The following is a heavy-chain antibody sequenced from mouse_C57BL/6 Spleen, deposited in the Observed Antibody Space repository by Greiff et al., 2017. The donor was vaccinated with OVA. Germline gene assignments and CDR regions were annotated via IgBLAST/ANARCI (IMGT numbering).Heavy chain of an antibody. V-gene: IGHV1-80*01. CDR3: ARGDWDEYYFDY. CDR2: ISPGDGDT. J-gene: IGHJ2*01. D-gene: IGHD4-1*01. CDR1: GYAFSSYW. Sequence: VKLQESGAELVKPGASVKISCKASGYAFSSYWMNWVKQRPGKGLEWIGQISPGDGDTNYNGKFKGKATLTADKSSSTSYMQLSSLTSEDSEVYVCARGDWDEYYFDYWGQGTTLTVSS.